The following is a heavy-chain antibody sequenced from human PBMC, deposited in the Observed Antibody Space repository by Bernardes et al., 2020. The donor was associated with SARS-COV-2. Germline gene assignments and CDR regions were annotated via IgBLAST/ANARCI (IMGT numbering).Heavy chain of an antibody. CDR1: GFTLISTT. CDR3: AKMGLAPGSTIGGEWLRFDY. J-gene: IGHJ4*02. Sequence: GGPLRLSCAASGFTLISTTMSWVRQAPGRGLEWVSSITGSGHNTYSADSVKGRFTISRDISKNTLYLQMGSLRPEDTAVYYCAKMGLAPGSTIGGEWLRFDYWGQGAQVTVSS. D-gene: IGHD3-3*01. CDR2: ITGSGHNT. V-gene: IGHV3-23*01.